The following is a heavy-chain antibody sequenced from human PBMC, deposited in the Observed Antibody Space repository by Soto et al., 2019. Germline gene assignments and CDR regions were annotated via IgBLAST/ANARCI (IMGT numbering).Heavy chain of an antibody. CDR1: GGSISSSSYY. Sequence: QLQLQESGPGLVKPSETLSLTCTVSGGSISSSSYYWGWIRHPPGKGLERIGSIYSRGSTYYHPSLKSRVTISVDTSKNQFSLQLSSVTAADTSVYYCERRYDFWSGYAPNWFDTCGQGTLVTVSS. V-gene: IGHV4-39*01. D-gene: IGHD3-3*01. CDR3: ERRYDFWSGYAPNWFDT. CDR2: IYSRGST. J-gene: IGHJ5*02.